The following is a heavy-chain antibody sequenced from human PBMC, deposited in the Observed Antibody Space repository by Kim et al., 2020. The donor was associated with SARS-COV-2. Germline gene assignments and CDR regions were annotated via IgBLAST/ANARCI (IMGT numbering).Heavy chain of an antibody. V-gene: IGHV4-31*02. Sequence: HPSLRSRVTTQVDQSKNQFALRLSSVTAADTAVYYCAREGRYPTSRWFDPWGQGTLVTVSS. J-gene: IGHJ5*02. D-gene: IGHD1-20*01. CDR3: AREGRYPTSRWFDP.